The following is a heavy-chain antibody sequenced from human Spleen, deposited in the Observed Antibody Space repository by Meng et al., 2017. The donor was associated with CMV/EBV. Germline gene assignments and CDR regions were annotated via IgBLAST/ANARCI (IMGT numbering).Heavy chain of an antibody. J-gene: IGHJ4*02. Sequence: GGSLRLSCAAAGFTFRNYYMSWVRQAPGKGLEWVATIKQDGSEKFYLESVKGRFTIFRDNAKNSLYLQMTSLRVEDTAVYYCTRDLENGYASSIKQYWGQGTLVTVSS. CDR3: TRDLENGYASSIKQY. D-gene: IGHD3-16*01. V-gene: IGHV3-7*01. CDR2: IKQDGSEK. CDR1: GFTFRNYY.